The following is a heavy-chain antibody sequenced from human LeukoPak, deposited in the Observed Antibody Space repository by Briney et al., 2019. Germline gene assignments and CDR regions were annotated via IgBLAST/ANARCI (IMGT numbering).Heavy chain of an antibody. D-gene: IGHD4-11*01. V-gene: IGHV1-69*13. J-gene: IGHJ4*02. Sequence: ASVKVSCKASGGSFSSYSINWVRQAPGQGLEWMGRIIPIFGTANYAQKFQGRVTITADESTSTAYMELSSLRSEDTAVYYCARHVDSNYPFDYRGQGTLVTVSS. CDR2: IIPIFGTA. CDR3: ARHVDSNYPFDY. CDR1: GGSFSSYS.